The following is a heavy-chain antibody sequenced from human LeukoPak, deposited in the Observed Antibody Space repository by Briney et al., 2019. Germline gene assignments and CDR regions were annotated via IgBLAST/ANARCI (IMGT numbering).Heavy chain of an antibody. Sequence: SETLSLTCSVSGGSISSYFWSWIRQPPGKGLEWIGYIYNSGSTNHNTNYNPSLQSRATISVDTSKSQFSLKLASVTAADTAVYYCASLGGTYDFWGQGTLVTVSS. CDR2: IYNSGSTNHNT. V-gene: IGHV4-59*08. CDR3: ASLGGTYDF. D-gene: IGHD1-26*01. CDR1: GGSISSYF. J-gene: IGHJ4*02.